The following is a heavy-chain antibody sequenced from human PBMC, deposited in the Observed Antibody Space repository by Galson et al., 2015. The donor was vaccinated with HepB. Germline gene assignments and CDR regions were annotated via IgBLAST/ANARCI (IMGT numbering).Heavy chain of an antibody. CDR1: GFTFSTYG. CDR3: ARGDGYNLLDY. CDR2: MWYDGSNK. V-gene: IGHV3-33*01. D-gene: IGHD5-24*01. Sequence: SLRLSCAASGFTFSTYGMHWVRQAPGKGLEWVAIMWYDGSNKYYADSVRGRFTISRDNSKNTLFLQRSCLRAEDTAVYYCARGDGYNLLDYWGQGTLVTVSS. J-gene: IGHJ4*02.